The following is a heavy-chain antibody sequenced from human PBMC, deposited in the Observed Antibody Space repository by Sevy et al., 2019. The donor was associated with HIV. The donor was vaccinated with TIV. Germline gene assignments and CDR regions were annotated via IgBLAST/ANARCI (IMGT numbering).Heavy chain of an antibody. CDR2: TSYDGSHK. V-gene: IGHV3-30*04. Sequence: GGSLRLSCTVSAFIFSNFATHWVRQAPGKGLEWVAVTSYDGSHKYYADSVKGRFTVSRDNSRNILSLEMNSLRRDDTAVYYCARGENDDEFFQYWGQGTLVTVSS. CDR3: ARGENDDEFFQY. J-gene: IGHJ1*01. CDR1: AFIFSNFA. D-gene: IGHD1-26*01.